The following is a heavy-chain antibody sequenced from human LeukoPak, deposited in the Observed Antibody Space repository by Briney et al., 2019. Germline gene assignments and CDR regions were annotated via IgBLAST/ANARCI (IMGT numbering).Heavy chain of an antibody. CDR2: INPNSGGT. J-gene: IGHJ4*02. V-gene: IGHV1-2*02. Sequence: ASVKVSCKASGYTFTSYGISWVRQAPGQGLAWMGWINPNSGGTNYAQKFQGRVTMTRDASISTAYMELSGLRSDDTAVYYCARLLSSSSWYGSRYFDYWGQGTLVTVSS. D-gene: IGHD6-13*01. CDR3: ARLLSSSSWYGSRYFDY. CDR1: GYTFTSYG.